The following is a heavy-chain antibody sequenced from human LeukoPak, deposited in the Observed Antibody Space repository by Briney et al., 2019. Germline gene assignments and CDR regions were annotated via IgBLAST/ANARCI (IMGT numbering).Heavy chain of an antibody. CDR3: ATRGVITFSGDYYMDV. D-gene: IGHD3-10*01. CDR1: GGSFSGYY. J-gene: IGHJ6*03. V-gene: IGHV4-34*01. Sequence: NASETLSLTCAVYGGSFSGYYWSWIRQPPGKGLEWIGEINHSGSTNYNPSLKSRVTISVDTSKNQFSLKLSSVTAADTAVYYCATRGVITFSGDYYMDVWGKGTTVTISS. CDR2: INHSGST.